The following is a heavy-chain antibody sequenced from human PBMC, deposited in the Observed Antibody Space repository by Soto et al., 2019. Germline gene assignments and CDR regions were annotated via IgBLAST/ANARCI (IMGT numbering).Heavy chain of an antibody. CDR3: ARDFDWNLDA. D-gene: IGHD3-9*01. Sequence: VESGGGVFQSGGSLRLSCAASGFTASNFWMHWVRQALGEGLVWVARINGDGSSRTYADSMKGRLTISRDNAKNMVFLDMKSLRGEDTAVYYCARDFDWNLDAWGRGTLVTVSS. CDR2: INGDGSSR. CDR1: GFTASNFW. V-gene: IGHV3-74*03. J-gene: IGHJ2*01.